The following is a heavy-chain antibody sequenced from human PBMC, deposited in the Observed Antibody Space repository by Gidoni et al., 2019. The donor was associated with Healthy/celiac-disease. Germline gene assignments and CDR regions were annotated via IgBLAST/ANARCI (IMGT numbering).Heavy chain of an antibody. CDR2: IWYDGSNK. V-gene: IGHV3-33*01. Sequence: QVQLVESGGGVVQPGRSLRLSCAASGFTFSSHGMPWVRQGPGKGLEGVAVIWYDGSNKYYADSVKGRFTISRDNSKNTLYLQMNSLRAEDTAVYYCARAYYYDSSGYYSLYYYGMDVWGQGTTVTVSS. CDR3: ARAYYYDSSGYYSLYYYGMDV. D-gene: IGHD3-22*01. CDR1: GFTFSSHG. J-gene: IGHJ6*02.